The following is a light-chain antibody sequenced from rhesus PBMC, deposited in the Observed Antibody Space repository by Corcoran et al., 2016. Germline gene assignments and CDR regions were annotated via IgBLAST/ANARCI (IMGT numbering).Light chain of an antibody. CDR1: QGLSSY. V-gene: IGKV1-38*01. Sequence: DIQLTQSPSSLSASVGDRVTITCRASQGLSSYLAWYQQKSGKDPKLLIYDASNLKSGVPSRFSGSGSGTEFTLTSSSLQPEDFATYYCQQRNSYPFTFGPGTKLDIK. CDR3: QQRNSYPFT. CDR2: DAS. J-gene: IGKJ3*01.